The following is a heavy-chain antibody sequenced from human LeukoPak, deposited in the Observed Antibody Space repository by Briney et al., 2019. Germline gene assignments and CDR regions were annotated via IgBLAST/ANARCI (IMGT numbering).Heavy chain of an antibody. D-gene: IGHD3-22*01. CDR2: FFYGGDT. CDR1: GGSISSNVYY. CDR3: ARQYYHDGSGYSLAYTYYYYYYMDV. J-gene: IGHJ6*03. V-gene: IGHV4-39*01. Sequence: SETLSLTCTVSGGSISSNVYYWGWIRQPPGKGLDWIGSFFYGGDTYYNPSLKSRVTISVDTSKNQFFLRLSSVTAADTAVYYCARQYYHDGSGYSLAYTYYYYYYMDVWGKGTTVTVSS.